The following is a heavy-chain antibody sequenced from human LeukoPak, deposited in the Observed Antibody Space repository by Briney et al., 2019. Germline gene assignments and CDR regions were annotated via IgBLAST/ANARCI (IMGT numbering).Heavy chain of an antibody. V-gene: IGHV3-23*01. Sequence: GGSLRLSCAASGFTFSSYAMSWVRQAPGKGLEWVSAISGSGGSTYYADSVKGRFTISRDNSKNTLYLQMNSLRAEDTAVYYCARLRQLTYDFDYWGQGTLVTVSS. CDR2: ISGSGGST. J-gene: IGHJ4*02. CDR1: GFTFSSYA. CDR3: ARLRQLTYDFDY. D-gene: IGHD1-20*01.